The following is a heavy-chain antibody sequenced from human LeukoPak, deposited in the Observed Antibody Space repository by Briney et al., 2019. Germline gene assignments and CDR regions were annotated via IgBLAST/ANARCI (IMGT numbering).Heavy chain of an antibody. CDR1: GNSISNYY. D-gene: IGHD3-3*01. J-gene: IGHJ4*02. Sequence: PSETLSLTCTVSGNSISNYYWSWIRQPAGKGLEWIGRIYTSGSTNYNPSLKSRVTMSVDTSKNKFSLKLSSVTAADTAVYYCAQSYYDFWSGPIGYWGQGTLVTVSS. CDR2: IYTSGST. V-gene: IGHV4-4*07. CDR3: AQSYYDFWSGPIGY.